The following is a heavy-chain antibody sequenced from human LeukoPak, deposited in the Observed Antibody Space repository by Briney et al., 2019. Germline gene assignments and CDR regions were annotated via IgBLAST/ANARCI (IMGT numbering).Heavy chain of an antibody. CDR2: INPNSGGT. V-gene: IGHV1-2*02. CDR3: ARDLNDILTRGVFDP. D-gene: IGHD3-9*01. Sequence: GASVKVSCKASGYTFTGYYMHWVRQAPGQGLEWMGWINPNSGGTDYAQKFQGRVTMTRDTSISTAYMELRSLRSDDTAVYYCARDLNDILTRGVFDPWGQGTLVTVSS. CDR1: GYTFTGYY. J-gene: IGHJ5*02.